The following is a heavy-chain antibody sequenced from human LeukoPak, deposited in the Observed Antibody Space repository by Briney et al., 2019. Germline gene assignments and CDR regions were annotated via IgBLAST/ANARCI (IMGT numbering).Heavy chain of an antibody. Sequence: VSGPTLVNPTQTLTLTCTFSGFSLSTSGVGVGWIRQPPGKALEWLALIYWDDDKRYSPSLKSRLTITKDTSKNQVVLTMTNMDPVDTATYYCAHVPHPQGYTAIGPGAFDIWGQGTMVTVSS. CDR2: IYWDDDK. CDR3: AHVPHPQGYTAIGPGAFDI. V-gene: IGHV2-5*02. J-gene: IGHJ3*02. D-gene: IGHD5-18*01. CDR1: GFSLSTSGVG.